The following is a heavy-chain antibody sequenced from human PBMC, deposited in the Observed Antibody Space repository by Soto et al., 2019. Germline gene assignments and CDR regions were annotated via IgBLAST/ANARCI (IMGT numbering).Heavy chain of an antibody. CDR2: ISGSGGST. Sequence: PGGSLRLSCAASGFTFSSYAMSWVRQAPGKGLEWVSAISGSGGSTYYADSVKGRFTISRDNSKNTLYLQMNSLRAEDTAVYYCANHGISGDYDDGMDVWGQGTTVTVSS. J-gene: IGHJ6*02. D-gene: IGHD4-17*01. CDR1: GFTFSSYA. V-gene: IGHV3-23*01. CDR3: ANHGISGDYDDGMDV.